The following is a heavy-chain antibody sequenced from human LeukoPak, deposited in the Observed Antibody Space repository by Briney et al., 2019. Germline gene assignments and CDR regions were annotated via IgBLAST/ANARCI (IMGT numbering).Heavy chain of an antibody. Sequence: GGSLRLSCAASGFTFSSYGMLWVRQAPGKGLEWVSYISSSSSTIYYADSVKGRFTISRDNAKNSLYLQMNTLRAEDTAVYYCARDRHKYNYDSGGYPPYWGQGTLVTVSS. D-gene: IGHD3-22*01. CDR2: ISSSSSTI. CDR3: ARDRHKYNYDSGGYPPY. CDR1: GFTFSSYG. J-gene: IGHJ4*02. V-gene: IGHV3-48*01.